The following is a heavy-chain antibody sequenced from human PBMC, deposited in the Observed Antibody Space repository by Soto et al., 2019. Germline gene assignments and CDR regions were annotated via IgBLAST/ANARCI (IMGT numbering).Heavy chain of an antibody. CDR2: INPNRGGT. Sequence: ASVKVSCKASGYTFTGYYMHWVRQAPGQGLEWMGWINPNRGGTNYAQKFQGRVTMTRDTYISTAYMELSRLRSDDTAVYYCARDYVKTGTTEFDYWGQGTTVTVSS. CDR1: GYTFTGYY. D-gene: IGHD1-7*01. V-gene: IGHV1-2*02. J-gene: IGHJ4*03. CDR3: ARDYVKTGTTEFDY.